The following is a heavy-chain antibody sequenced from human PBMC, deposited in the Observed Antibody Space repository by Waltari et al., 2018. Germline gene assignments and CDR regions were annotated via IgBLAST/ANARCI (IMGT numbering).Heavy chain of an antibody. Sequence: QVQLVESGGGVVQPGRSLRLSCAASGFNFSSYAMPWVRQAPGKGLEWVAVISHDGSNKYYADSVKGRFTISRDNSKNTLYLQMNSLRAEDTAVYYCARAGGAYDSPGYFDYWGQGTLVTVSS. V-gene: IGHV3-30*01. CDR3: ARAGGAYDSPGYFDY. CDR1: GFNFSSYA. D-gene: IGHD3-22*01. J-gene: IGHJ4*02. CDR2: ISHDGSNK.